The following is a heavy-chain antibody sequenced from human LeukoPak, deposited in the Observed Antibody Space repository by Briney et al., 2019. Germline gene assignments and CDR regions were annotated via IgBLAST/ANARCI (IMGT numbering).Heavy chain of an antibody. D-gene: IGHD3-3*01. CDR1: GGFTSPYK. J-gene: IGHJ4*02. V-gene: IGHV4-4*07. CDR2: IYTSGGT. CDR3: ATGYYDFWSGYTIDY. Sequence: PSETLSLTCTVSGGFTSPYKWNWIRQPAGKGLEWIGRIYTSGGTNYNPSLKSRVTMSVDTSKNQFSLKLSSVTAADTAVYYCATGYYDFWSGYTIDYWGQGTLVTASS.